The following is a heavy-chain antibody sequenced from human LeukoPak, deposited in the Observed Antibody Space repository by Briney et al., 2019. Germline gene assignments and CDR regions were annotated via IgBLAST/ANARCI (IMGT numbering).Heavy chain of an antibody. CDR3: ARGATIFGVVISYYYYMDV. D-gene: IGHD3-3*01. V-gene: IGHV1-69*05. CDR2: IIPIFGTA. CDR1: GGTFSSYA. J-gene: IGHJ6*03. Sequence: SVKVSCKASGGTFSSYAISWVRQAPGQGLEWMGGIIPIFGTANYAQKFQGRVTITTDESTSTAYMELSSLRSEDTAVYYCARGATIFGVVISYYYYMDVWGKGTTVTVSS.